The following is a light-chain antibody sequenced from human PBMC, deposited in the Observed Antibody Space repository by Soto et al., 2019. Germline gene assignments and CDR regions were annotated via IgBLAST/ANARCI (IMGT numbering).Light chain of an antibody. J-gene: IGKJ5*01. CDR3: MQSTQLPPT. V-gene: IGKV2D-29*02. CDR2: EVS. Sequence: DVVMTQSPLSLPVTLGQPASISCRSSQSLVFSDGETFLFWYLQKPGQSPQLLIYEVSTRVSGVPDRFSGSRSGTDFTLEISRVETDDVGIYYCMQSTQLPPTFGQGTRLEIK. CDR1: QSLVFSDGETF.